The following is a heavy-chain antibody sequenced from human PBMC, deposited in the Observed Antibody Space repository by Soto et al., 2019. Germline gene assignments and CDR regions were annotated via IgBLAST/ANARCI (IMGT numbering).Heavy chain of an antibody. CDR3: ARDPAPIGWYDY. J-gene: IGHJ4*02. CDR2: INSDGSST. CDR1: GFTFSNYW. V-gene: IGHV3-74*03. Sequence: GVSLRLSCAASGFTFSNYWMHWVRQAPGKGLVWVSRINSDGSSTMYADSVKGRFTIFRDNAKNTLYLQMNSLRAEDTAVYYCARDPAPIGWYDYWGQGILVTVSS. D-gene: IGHD6-19*01.